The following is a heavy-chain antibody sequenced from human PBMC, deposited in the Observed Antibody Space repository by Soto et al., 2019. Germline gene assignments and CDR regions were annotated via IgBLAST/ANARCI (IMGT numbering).Heavy chain of an antibody. CDR3: ARGPTGQYHRSYNWFHP. CDR2: IIPIFGTA. V-gene: IGHV1-69*01. Sequence: QVQLVQSGAEVKKPGSSVKVSCKASGGTFSSYAISWVRQAPGQGLEWMGGIIPIFGTANYAQKFQGRVTITADESTSIAYMELSSLRSGDKAVYCCARGPTGQYHRSYNWFHPWGQGTLVTVSS. CDR1: GGTFSSYA. J-gene: IGHJ5*02. D-gene: IGHD3-16*02.